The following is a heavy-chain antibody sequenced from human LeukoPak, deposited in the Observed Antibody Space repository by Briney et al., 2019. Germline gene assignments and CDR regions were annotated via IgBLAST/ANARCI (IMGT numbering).Heavy chain of an antibody. Sequence: ASVKVSFKASGYTFSDYYMHWVRQAPGQGLEWMGWVNPNSGGTNYAQKFHGRFTMTRDTSINTAYMEVSRLRSDDTAVYYCSRGAPTIAMTGTGLDYWGQGTLVAVSS. D-gene: IGHD6-19*01. J-gene: IGHJ4*02. CDR3: SRGAPTIAMTGTGLDY. V-gene: IGHV1-2*02. CDR1: GYTFSDYY. CDR2: VNPNSGGT.